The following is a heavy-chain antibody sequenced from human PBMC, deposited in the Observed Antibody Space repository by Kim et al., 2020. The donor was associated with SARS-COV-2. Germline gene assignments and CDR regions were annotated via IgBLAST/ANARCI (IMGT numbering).Heavy chain of an antibody. CDR2: T. Sequence: TSDAQKFQGRVTMTRDTSTSTVYMELSSLRSEDTAVYYCAIAAAGMIDYWGQGTLVTVSS. V-gene: IGHV1-46*03. D-gene: IGHD6-13*01. CDR3: AIAAAGMIDY. J-gene: IGHJ4*02.